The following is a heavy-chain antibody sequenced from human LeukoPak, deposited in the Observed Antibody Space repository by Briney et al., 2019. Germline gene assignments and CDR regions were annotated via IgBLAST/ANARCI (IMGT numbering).Heavy chain of an antibody. CDR3: ARVLNYYGSGSYNWFDP. CDR2: IYYSGST. V-gene: IGHV4-59*01. J-gene: IGHJ5*02. CDR1: GGSISSYY. D-gene: IGHD3-10*01. Sequence: SETLSPTCTVSGGSISSYYWSWIRQPPVKVQEWIGYIYYSGSTNYNPSLKSRVTISVDTSKNQFSLKLSSVTAADTAVYYCARVLNYYGSGSYNWFDPWGQGTLVAVSS.